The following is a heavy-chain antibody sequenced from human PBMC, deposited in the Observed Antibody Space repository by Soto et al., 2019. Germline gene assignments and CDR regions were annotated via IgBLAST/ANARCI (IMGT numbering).Heavy chain of an antibody. CDR3: ATADGFGVVTPFFEY. V-gene: IGHV4-39*01. Sequence: QLQLQESGPGLVKPSETLSLICTVSGGSISSRSHYWGWIRQSLGKHLEWIGSSYYRGSTHYNPSLKTRVTISVDTSKNQVSLKVYSVTAADTAVYYCATADGFGVVTPFFEYWGQGILVTVSS. D-gene: IGHD3-3*01. J-gene: IGHJ4*02. CDR1: GGSISSRSHY. CDR2: SYYRGST.